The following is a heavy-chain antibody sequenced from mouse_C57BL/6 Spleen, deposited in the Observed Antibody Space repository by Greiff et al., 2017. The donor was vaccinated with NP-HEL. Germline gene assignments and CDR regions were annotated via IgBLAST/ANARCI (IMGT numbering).Heavy chain of an antibody. Sequence: EVQLQQSGAELVKPGASVKLSCTASGFNIKDYYMHWVKQRTEQGLEWIGRIEPEDGETKYAPKFQGKASITADTSANTAYLQLSSLTSENTAVNYCARTYMGSSYDWYIDVWGTGTKVTVSS. CDR3: ARTYMGSSYDWYIDV. D-gene: IGHD1-1*01. CDR2: IEPEDGET. V-gene: IGHV14-2*01. CDR1: GFNIKDYY. J-gene: IGHJ1*03.